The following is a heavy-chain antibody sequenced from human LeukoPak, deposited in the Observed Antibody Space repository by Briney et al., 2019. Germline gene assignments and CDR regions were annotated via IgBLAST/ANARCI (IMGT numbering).Heavy chain of an antibody. CDR1: GGTFSSYA. J-gene: IGHJ4*02. Sequence: SVKVSCKASGGTFSSYAISWVRQAPGQGLEWMGRIIPILGIANYAQKFQGRVTITAGKSTSTAYMELSSLRSEDTAVYYCARDYPEEMATNYYFDYWGQGTLVTVSS. D-gene: IGHD5-24*01. V-gene: IGHV1-69*04. CDR3: ARDYPEEMATNYYFDY. CDR2: IIPILGIA.